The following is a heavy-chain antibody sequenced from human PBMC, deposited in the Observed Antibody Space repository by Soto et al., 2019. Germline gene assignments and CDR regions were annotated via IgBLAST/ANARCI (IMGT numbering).Heavy chain of an antibody. CDR1: GFTFSSYG. CDR2: SSATGAGT. Sequence: VGSLRLSCAASGFTFSSYGMTWVRQAPGKGLEWVSFSSATGAGTYYADSVKGRFTISRDNSKNTLYLQMASLRADDTAVYYCAKDRRAGGNYGFYSDFWGQGALVTVSS. CDR3: AKDRRAGGNYGFYSDF. J-gene: IGHJ4*02. D-gene: IGHD1-7*01. V-gene: IGHV3-23*01.